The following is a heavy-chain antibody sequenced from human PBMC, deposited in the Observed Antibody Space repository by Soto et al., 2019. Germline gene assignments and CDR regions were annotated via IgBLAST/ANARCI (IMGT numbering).Heavy chain of an antibody. J-gene: IGHJ4*02. D-gene: IGHD1-7*01. CDR1: GGSVSSGSYY. Sequence: SSETLSLTCTVSGGSVSSGSYYWSWIRQPPGKGLEWIGYIYYSGSTNYNPSLKSRVTISVDTSKNQFSLKLSSVTAADTAVYYCARDGLNWNYDYYFDYWGQGTLVTVSS. CDR2: IYYSGST. V-gene: IGHV4-61*01. CDR3: ARDGLNWNYDYYFDY.